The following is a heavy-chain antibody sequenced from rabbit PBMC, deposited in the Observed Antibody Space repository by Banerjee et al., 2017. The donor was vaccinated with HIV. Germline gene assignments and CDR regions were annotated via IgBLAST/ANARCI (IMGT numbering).Heavy chain of an antibody. D-gene: IGHD1-1*01. Sequence: QSLEESGGDLVKPGASLTLTCTASGIDFSSYGISWVRQAPGKGLEWIAYIYPDYGSTGYASWVNGRLTISLDNAQNTVFLQMTSLTAADTATYFCARDQYFSSRGYFKLWGQGTLVTVS. CDR1: GIDFSSYG. J-gene: IGHJ4*01. CDR2: IYPDYGST. CDR3: ARDQYFSSRGYFKL. V-gene: IGHV1S43*01.